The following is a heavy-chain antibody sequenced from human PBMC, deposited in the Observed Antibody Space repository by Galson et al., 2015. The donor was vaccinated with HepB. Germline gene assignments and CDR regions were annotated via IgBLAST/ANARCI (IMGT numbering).Heavy chain of an antibody. V-gene: IGHV3-74*01. CDR1: GFTFSNHW. CDR3: AREDLRENYRTSDY. D-gene: IGHD1-7*01. CDR2: INSDGTST. Sequence: SLRLSCAASGFTFSNHWMHWVRQVPGKGLVWVSRINSDGTSTVYADSVKGRFTISRDNAKNTLHLQMNSLRVEDTAVYYCAREDLRENYRTSDYWGQGTLVTVSS. J-gene: IGHJ4*02.